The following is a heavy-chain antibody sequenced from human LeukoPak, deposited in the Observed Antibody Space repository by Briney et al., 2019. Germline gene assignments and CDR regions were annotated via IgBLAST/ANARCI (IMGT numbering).Heavy chain of an antibody. J-gene: IGHJ4*02. CDR2: INAGNGNT. CDR3: ARPPKVVGWFGELPN. D-gene: IGHD3-10*01. V-gene: IGHV1-3*01. Sequence: ASVKVSCKASGYTFTSYTMHWVRQAPGQRLEWMGWINAGNGNTKYSQKFQGRVTITRDTSASTAYMELSSLRSEDTAVYYCARPPKVVGWFGELPNWGQGTLVTVPS. CDR1: GYTFTSYT.